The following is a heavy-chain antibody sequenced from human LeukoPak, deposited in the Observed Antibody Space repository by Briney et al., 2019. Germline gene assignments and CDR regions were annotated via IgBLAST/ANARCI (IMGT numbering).Heavy chain of an antibody. D-gene: IGHD3-22*01. Sequence: PSETLSLTCTVSGGSISGYYWSWIRQPPGKELEWIGYIYESGSTDYNPSLRSRVTISRDTSKNQVSLELTSVATADTAVYYCARDRYDHDSSGYYEFWGQGTLVTVSS. CDR1: GGSISGYY. CDR2: IYESGST. CDR3: ARDRYDHDSSGYYEF. V-gene: IGHV4-59*01. J-gene: IGHJ4*02.